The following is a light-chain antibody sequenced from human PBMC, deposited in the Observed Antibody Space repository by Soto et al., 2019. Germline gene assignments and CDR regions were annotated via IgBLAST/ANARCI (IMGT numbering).Light chain of an antibody. V-gene: IGKV1-5*01. CDR2: DAS. CDR3: QQYNTHSGT. J-gene: IGKJ4*01. Sequence: DIQMPQSPSTLSASLGDRVTITCRASQTVNAWLAWYQHKPGKAPKPLIYDASNLESGVPARVGRSGTGTEFILTISSLQPDDVGTYYCQQYNTHSGTFGAGAKVEIK. CDR1: QTVNAW.